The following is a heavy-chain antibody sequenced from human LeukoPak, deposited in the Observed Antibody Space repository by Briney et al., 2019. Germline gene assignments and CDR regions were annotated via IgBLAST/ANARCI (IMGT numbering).Heavy chain of an antibody. CDR2: ISGSGGST. J-gene: IGHJ4*02. CDR1: GFTFSSYA. D-gene: IGHD3-16*01. CDR3: AKDPPGGLGYFDY. V-gene: IGHV3-23*01. Sequence: GGSLRLSCAASGFTFSSYAMSWARQAPGKELEWVSAISGSGGSTYYADSVKGRFTISRDNSKNTLYLQMNSLRAEDTAVYYCAKDPPGGLGYFDYWGQGTLVTVSS.